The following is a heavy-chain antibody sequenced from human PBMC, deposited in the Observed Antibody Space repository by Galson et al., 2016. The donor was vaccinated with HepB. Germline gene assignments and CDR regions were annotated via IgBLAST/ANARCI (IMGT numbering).Heavy chain of an antibody. CDR1: GFTFSNYA. Sequence: SLRLSCAASGFTFSNYAMSWVRQAPGKGPEWVSAISGVSDRTYYAGSLKVRFIISRDDSRNMLFLQLNSLRAEDTAIYYCAKESPYSNVRHYYLENWGLGTLVTVSS. J-gene: IGHJ4*01. V-gene: IGHV3-23*01. CDR2: ISGVSDRT. CDR3: AKESPYSNVRHYYLEN. D-gene: IGHD4-11*01.